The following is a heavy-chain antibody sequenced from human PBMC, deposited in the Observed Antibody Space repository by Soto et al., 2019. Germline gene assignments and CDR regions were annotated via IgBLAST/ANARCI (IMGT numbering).Heavy chain of an antibody. CDR2: ISAYNGDT. Sequence: QVQLVQSGAEVKEPGASVKVSCKTSGYTFNTYGITWVRQTPGQGLEWMGWISAYNGDTNYAQKFQGRVTMTTDTSTSTAHMELRSLSSDDTAVYYCARGGLASILDYWGQGTLVTVSS. J-gene: IGHJ4*02. CDR3: ARGGLASILDY. V-gene: IGHV1-18*01. CDR1: GYTFNTYG. D-gene: IGHD5-12*01.